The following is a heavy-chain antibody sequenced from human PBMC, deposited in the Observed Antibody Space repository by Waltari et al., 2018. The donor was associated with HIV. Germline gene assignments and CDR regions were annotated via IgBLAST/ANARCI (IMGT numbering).Heavy chain of an antibody. CDR2: ISGNGGSR. Sequence: EVQLVESGGGLVQPGESLRLSCAASGFTFRVYVRTWARQAPGKGLQWVAGISGNGGSRYYTDSVKGRFTISRDNSKKTLYLQMDSLRAEDTAVYYCAKVPVLPTGREDYWGQGTLVTVSS. CDR1: GFTFRVYV. D-gene: IGHD2-2*01. V-gene: IGHV3-23*04. J-gene: IGHJ4*02. CDR3: AKVPVLPTGREDY.